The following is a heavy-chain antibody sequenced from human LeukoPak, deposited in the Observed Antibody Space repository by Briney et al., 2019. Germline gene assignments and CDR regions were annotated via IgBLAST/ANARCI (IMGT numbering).Heavy chain of an antibody. D-gene: IGHD6-19*01. CDR1: GYSFTGYY. V-gene: IGHV1-2*02. J-gene: IGHJ4*02. Sequence: ASVKVSCEASGYSFTGYYIHWVRQAPGQGLAWMGWINPNTGGTNFAPKFQSRLTLTSDTPMRTAYMELSSLKSDDTAVYYCARRSGIAVAGAFDYWGQGTLVTVSS. CDR2: INPNTGGT. CDR3: ARRSGIAVAGAFDY.